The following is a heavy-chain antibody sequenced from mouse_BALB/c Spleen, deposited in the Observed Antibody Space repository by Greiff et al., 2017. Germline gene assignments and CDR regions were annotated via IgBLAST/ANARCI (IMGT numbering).Heavy chain of an antibody. V-gene: IGHV5-15*02. CDR3: ARDSGDYYAMDY. J-gene: IGHJ4*01. CDR2: ISNLAYSI. Sequence: EVHLVESGGGLVQPGGSRKLSCAASGFTFSDYGMAWVRQAPGKGPEWVAFISNLAYSIYYADTVTGRFTISRENAKNTLYLEMSSLRSEDTAMYYCARDSGDYYAMDYWGQGTSVTVSS. CDR1: GFTFSDYG. D-gene: IGHD3-2*02.